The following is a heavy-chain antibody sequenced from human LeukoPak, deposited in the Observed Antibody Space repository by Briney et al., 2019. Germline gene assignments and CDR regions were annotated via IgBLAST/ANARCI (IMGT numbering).Heavy chain of an antibody. J-gene: IGHJ4*02. Sequence: GESLQISCQGSGYSFTSYWIGWVRQMPGKGLEWMGIIYPGDSDTRYSPSFQGQVTISADKSISTAYLQWSSLKASDTAMYYCAIHFIIAAAGTSDYWGQGTLVTVSS. D-gene: IGHD6-13*01. CDR3: AIHFIIAAAGTSDY. V-gene: IGHV5-51*01. CDR1: GYSFTSYW. CDR2: IYPGDSDT.